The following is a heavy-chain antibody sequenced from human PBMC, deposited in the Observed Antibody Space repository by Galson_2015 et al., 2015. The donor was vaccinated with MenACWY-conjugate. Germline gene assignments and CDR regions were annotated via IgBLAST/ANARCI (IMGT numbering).Heavy chain of an antibody. D-gene: IGHD3/OR15-3a*01. J-gene: IGHJ3*02. CDR3: TKVLIFWPYGAFDM. CDR2: ISGSGEST. V-gene: IGHV3-23*01. Sequence: SLRLSCAASGFIFSSYAMSWVRQAPGKGLEWVSTISGSGESTYYADSVKGRSTISRDHSKNTLYLHVDNLRAEDTAVYYCTKVLIFWPYGAFDMWGQGTMVTVSS. CDR1: GFIFSSYA.